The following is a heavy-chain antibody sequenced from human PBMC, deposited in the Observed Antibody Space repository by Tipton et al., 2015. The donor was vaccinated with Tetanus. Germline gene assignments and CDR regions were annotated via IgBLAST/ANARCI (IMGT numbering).Heavy chain of an antibody. CDR3: ARDQGGGRVVRLNWFDP. D-gene: IGHD6-6*01. CDR2: IYYSGST. Sequence: TLSLTCTVSGGSISSGGYFWNWIRQHPGKGLEWIGYIYYSGSTYYNPSLKSRVSMSVDTSKNQFFLNLTSVTAADTAVYYCARDQGGGRVVRLNWFDPWGPGALVTVSS. V-gene: IGHV4-31*03. CDR1: GGSISSGGYF. J-gene: IGHJ5*02.